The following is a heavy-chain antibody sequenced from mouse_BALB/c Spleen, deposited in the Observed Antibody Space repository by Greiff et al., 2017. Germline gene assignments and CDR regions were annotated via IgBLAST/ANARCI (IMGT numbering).Heavy chain of an antibody. CDR1: GFTFSSYG. V-gene: IGHV5-6-3*01. CDR2: INSNGGST. D-gene: IGHD2-4*01. CDR3: ARDPGSYYDYDAPY. J-gene: IGHJ3*01. Sequence: EVMLVESGGGLVQPGGSLKLSCAASGFTFSSYGMSWVRQTPDKRLELVATINSNGGSTYYPDSVKGRFTISRDNAKNTLYLQMSSLKSEDTAMYYCARDPGSYYDYDAPYWGQGTLVTVSA.